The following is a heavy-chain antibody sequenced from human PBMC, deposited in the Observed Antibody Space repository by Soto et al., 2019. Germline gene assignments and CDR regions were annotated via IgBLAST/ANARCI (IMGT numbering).Heavy chain of an antibody. CDR3: ARDYRLGYSSSSDAFDI. CDR1: GYTFTSYA. Sequence: ASVKVSCKASGYTFTSYAMNWVRQAPGQGLEWMGWINTNTGNPTYAQGFTGRFVFSLDTSVSTAYLQISSLKAEDTAVYYCARDYRLGYSSSSDAFDIWGQGTMVTVSS. D-gene: IGHD6-6*01. J-gene: IGHJ3*02. CDR2: INTNTGNP. V-gene: IGHV7-4-1*02.